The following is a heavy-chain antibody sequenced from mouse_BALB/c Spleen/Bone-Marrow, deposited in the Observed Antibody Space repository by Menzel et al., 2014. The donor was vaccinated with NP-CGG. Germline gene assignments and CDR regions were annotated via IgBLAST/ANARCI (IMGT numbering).Heavy chain of an antibody. CDR2: ISSGSSTV. V-gene: IGHV5-17*02. CDR1: GFTFSSFG. Sequence: EVMLVESGGGLVQPGGSRKLSCAASGFTFSSFGMHWVRQAPEKGLEWVAYISSGSSTVYYADKVMGRLTISRDNPKNTLFLQMTSLRSEDTAMYYCARSGSSSGYFDYWGQGTTLTVSS. D-gene: IGHD1-1*01. CDR3: ARSGSSSGYFDY. J-gene: IGHJ2*01.